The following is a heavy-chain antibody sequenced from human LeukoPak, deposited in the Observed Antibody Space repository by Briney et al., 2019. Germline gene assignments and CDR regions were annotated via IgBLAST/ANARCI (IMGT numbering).Heavy chain of an antibody. CDR1: GGSISSYY. D-gene: IGHD3-22*01. J-gene: IGHJ3*02. CDR3: ARHPPYYDSSGYHGAFDI. Sequence: ETLSLTCTVSGGSISSYYWSWIRQPPGKGLEWIGYIYYSGSTNYNPSLKSRVTISVDTSMNQFSLKPSSVTAADTAVYYCARHPPYYDSSGYHGAFDIWGQGTMVTVSS. V-gene: IGHV4-59*08. CDR2: IYYSGST.